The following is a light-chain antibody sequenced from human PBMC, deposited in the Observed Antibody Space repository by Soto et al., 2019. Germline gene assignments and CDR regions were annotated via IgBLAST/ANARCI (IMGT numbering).Light chain of an antibody. CDR1: QSVSNY. V-gene: IGKV3-11*01. J-gene: IGKJ4*01. CDR3: QQRSNWPPLT. Sequence: DIVLTQSPATLSLSPGEGATLSCRASQSVSNYLAWYQQKPGQAPRLLIYDTSNRDPGIPARFSGSASGTDFTLTISRLEPEDSAVYFYQQRSNWPPLTFGGGTKVEIK. CDR2: DTS.